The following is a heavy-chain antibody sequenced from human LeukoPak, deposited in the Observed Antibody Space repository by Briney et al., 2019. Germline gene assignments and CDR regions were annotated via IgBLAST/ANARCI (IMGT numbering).Heavy chain of an antibody. CDR2: INPNSGGT. V-gene: IGHV1-2*06. CDR1: GYTFTGYY. D-gene: IGHD6-13*01. CDR3: ARSYSSSGYYFDY. Sequence: ASVKLSCKASGYTFTGYYIPWVRQAPGQGLEWMGRINPNSGGTNYAQKFTGRVTMTRDTANSTAYLELSRLRSDDTAVYYCARSYSSSGYYFDYWGQGTLVTVSS. J-gene: IGHJ4*02.